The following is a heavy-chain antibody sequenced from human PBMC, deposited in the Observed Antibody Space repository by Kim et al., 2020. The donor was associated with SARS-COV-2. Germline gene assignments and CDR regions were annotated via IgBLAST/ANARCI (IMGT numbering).Heavy chain of an antibody. J-gene: IGHJ4*02. V-gene: IGHV3-30-3*01. Sequence: GGSLRLSCAASGFTFSSYAMHWVRQAPGKGLEWVAVISYDGSNKYYADSVKGRFTISRDNSKNTLYLQMNSLRAEDTAVYYCARGIAARPFEPSDYWGQG. CDR1: GFTFSSYA. CDR2: ISYDGSNK. CDR3: ARGIAARPFEPSDY. D-gene: IGHD6-6*01.